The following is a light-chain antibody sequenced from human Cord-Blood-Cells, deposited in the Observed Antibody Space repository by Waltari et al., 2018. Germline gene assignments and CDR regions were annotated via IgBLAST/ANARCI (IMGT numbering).Light chain of an antibody. CDR2: WAS. CDR3: QQYYSTPFP. J-gene: IGKJ3*01. Sequence: DIVMTQSPDSLAVSLGERATINCKSSQSVLYSSNNKNYLAWYQQKPGQPPKLLIYWASTRESGVPARFSGSGSGTSFTLPISSLQAENVAVYYCQQYYSTPFPFGPGTKVDIK. V-gene: IGKV4-1*01. CDR1: QSVLYSSNNKNY.